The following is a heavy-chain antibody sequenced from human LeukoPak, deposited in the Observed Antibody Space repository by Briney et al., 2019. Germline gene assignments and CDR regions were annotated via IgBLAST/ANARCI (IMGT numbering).Heavy chain of an antibody. CDR3: ARGDDFWSGYYLDT. CDR1: GGSIIGYY. D-gene: IGHD3-3*01. Sequence: PSETLSLTCTVSGGSIIGYYWSWIRQSPGQGLEWIGYVYDDESTTYNTSLKTRVTISLDTSKNQFSLKLRSVTAADTAVYYCARGDDFWSGYYLDTWAPETLLTVSS. CDR2: VYDDEST. V-gene: IGHV4-59*01. J-gene: IGHJ4*02.